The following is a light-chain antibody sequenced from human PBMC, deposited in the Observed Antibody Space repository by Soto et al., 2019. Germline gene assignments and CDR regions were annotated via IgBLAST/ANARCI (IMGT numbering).Light chain of an antibody. CDR1: QSVSSNY. Sequence: MVLTQSPDTLSLSPGELATLSFRASQSVSSNYLAWYQQKLGQAPRLLMYDVSNRATGIPDRFSGSGSGTDFTLTISRLEPEDFAVYFCQRYGSSPLITFGQGTRLEIK. CDR2: DVS. CDR3: QRYGSSPLIT. V-gene: IGKV3-20*01. J-gene: IGKJ5*01.